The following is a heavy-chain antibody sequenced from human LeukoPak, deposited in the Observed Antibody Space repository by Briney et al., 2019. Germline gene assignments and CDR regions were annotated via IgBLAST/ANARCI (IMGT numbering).Heavy chain of an antibody. Sequence: GGSLRLSCAASGFTFSSYWMSWVRQAPGKGLEWVANIKQDGSEKYYVDSVKGRFTISRDNAKNSLYLQMNSLRAEDTAVYYCARAGGLYCSGGSCYSNMNAFDIWGQGTMVTVSS. J-gene: IGHJ3*02. V-gene: IGHV3-7*01. CDR1: GFTFSSYW. CDR2: IKQDGSEK. CDR3: ARAGGLYCSGGSCYSNMNAFDI. D-gene: IGHD2-15*01.